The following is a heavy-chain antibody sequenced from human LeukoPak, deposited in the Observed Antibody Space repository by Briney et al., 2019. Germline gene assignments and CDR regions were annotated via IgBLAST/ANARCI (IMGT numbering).Heavy chain of an antibody. CDR1: GGSISSYY. J-gene: IGHJ4*02. V-gene: IGHV4-59*01. D-gene: IGHD1-14*01. Sequence: SETLSLTCTVSGGSISSYYWSWIRQPPGKGLEWIGYIYYSRSTNYNPSLKSRVTISVDTSKNQFSLKLSSVTAADTAVYYCARVWASVYFDYWGQGTLVTVSP. CDR2: IYYSRST. CDR3: ARVWASVYFDY.